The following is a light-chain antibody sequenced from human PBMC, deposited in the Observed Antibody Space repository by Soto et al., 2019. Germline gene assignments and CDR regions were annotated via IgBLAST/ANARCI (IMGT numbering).Light chain of an antibody. CDR3: MQGTHWPIT. CDR1: QSLVHSDGIAY. J-gene: IGKJ5*01. Sequence: DVVMTQSPLSLPVTLGQPASIACRSNQSLVHSDGIAYFSWFQQRPGRSTRRLIYKVSNRDSGVPDRVSGSGSGTDVALKISRVEAEDVGVYYCMQGTHWPITFGQGTRLEIK. V-gene: IGKV2-30*02. CDR2: KVS.